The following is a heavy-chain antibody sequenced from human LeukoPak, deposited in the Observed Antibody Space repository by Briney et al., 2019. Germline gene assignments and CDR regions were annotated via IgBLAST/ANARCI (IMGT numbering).Heavy chain of an antibody. CDR1: GFTFSSYG. CDR2: IWYDGSNK. CDR3: AKVRAGGYSYGFDY. V-gene: IGHV3-33*06. D-gene: IGHD5-18*01. Sequence: PGGSPRLSCAASGFTFSSYGMHWVRQAPGKGLEWVAVIWYDGSNKYYADSVKGRFTISRDNSKNTLYLQMNSLTAEDTAVYYCAKVRAGGYSYGFDYWGQGTLVTASS. J-gene: IGHJ4*02.